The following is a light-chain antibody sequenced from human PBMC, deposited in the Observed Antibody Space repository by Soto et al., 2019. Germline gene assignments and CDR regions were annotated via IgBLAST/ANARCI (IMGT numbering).Light chain of an antibody. V-gene: IGLV2-11*01. J-gene: IGLJ1*01. CDR2: DVT. CDR1: SSDVGTYNF. CDR3: CSYVGSYTSHV. Sequence: QSALTQPRSVSGSPGQSVTISCTGTSSDVGTYNFVSWYQQHPGKAPNFMIYDVTKRPSGIPDRFSGSKSGNTASLTISELQAEDEADYYCCSYVGSYTSHVFGTGTKVTVL.